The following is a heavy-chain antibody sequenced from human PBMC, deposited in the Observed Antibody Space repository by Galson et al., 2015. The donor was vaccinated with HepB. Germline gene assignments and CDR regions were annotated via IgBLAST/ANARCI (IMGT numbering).Heavy chain of an antibody. CDR3: AREYCSGNSCDGFDS. J-gene: IGHJ4*02. CDR1: GFTFSTYW. Sequence: SLRLSCAASGFTFSTYWMTWVRQAPGKGLEWVANIKQDGSDKYYVDSVKGRFTISRDNAENSVYLQMNSLRAEDRAVYFCAREYCSGNSCDGFDSCGQGTLVTVSS. V-gene: IGHV3-7*03. CDR2: IKQDGSDK. D-gene: IGHD2-15*01.